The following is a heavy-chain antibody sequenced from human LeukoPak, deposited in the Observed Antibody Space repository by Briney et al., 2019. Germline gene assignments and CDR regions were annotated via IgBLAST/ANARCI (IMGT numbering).Heavy chain of an antibody. CDR3: ARRGAVAGTSFAYVY. Sequence: SETLSLTCTVSGGSISSSNYYWGWIRQPPGKGLEWTGIIYYSGSTYYNPSLKSRVTISVDPSKNQSYLKLSSVTAADPAVYFCARRGAVAGTSFAYVYSGQGGLVTVSS. CDR2: IYYSGST. J-gene: IGHJ4*02. V-gene: IGHV4-39*01. D-gene: IGHD6-19*01. CDR1: GGSISSSNYY.